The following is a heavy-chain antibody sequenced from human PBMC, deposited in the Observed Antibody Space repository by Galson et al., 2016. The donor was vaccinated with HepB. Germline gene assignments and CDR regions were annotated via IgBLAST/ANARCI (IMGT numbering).Heavy chain of an antibody. J-gene: IGHJ6*02. V-gene: IGHV3-7*03. D-gene: IGHD1-14*01. Sequence: SLRLSCAASGFSFSAYWMSWVRQSPGKGLAWVANIKQDGSEKYYVDSVKGRFTISRDKARNSLYLQVNGLRADDTAVYYCARDRLTSVTRHWTGTTYSYYGMDVWGQGTTVTVSS. CDR1: GFSFSAYW. CDR2: IKQDGSEK. CDR3: ARDRLTSVTRHWTGTTYSYYGMDV.